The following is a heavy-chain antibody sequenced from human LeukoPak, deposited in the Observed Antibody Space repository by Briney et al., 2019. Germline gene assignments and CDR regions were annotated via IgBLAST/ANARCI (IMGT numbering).Heavy chain of an antibody. J-gene: IGHJ4*02. CDR2: IRYDGSNK. Sequence: PGRSLRLSCAASGFTFSSYGMHWVRQAPGKGLEWVAFIRYDGSNKYYADSVKGRFTISRDNSKNTLYLQMNSLRAEDTAVYYCAKDRIGGYSYGVDFDYWGQGTLVTVSS. D-gene: IGHD5-18*01. CDR3: AKDRIGGYSYGVDFDY. CDR1: GFTFSSYG. V-gene: IGHV3-30*02.